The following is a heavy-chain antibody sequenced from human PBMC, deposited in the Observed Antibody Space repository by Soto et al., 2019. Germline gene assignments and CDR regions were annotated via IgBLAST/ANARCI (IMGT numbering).Heavy chain of an antibody. V-gene: IGHV1-69*02. D-gene: IGHD3-10*01. CDR1: GGTFSSYT. Sequence: QVQLVQSGAEVKKPGSSVKVSCKASGGTFSSYTISWVRQAPGQGLEWMGRIIPILGIANYAQKFQGRVTITAAKSTTRAYMELSSLRSEDTAVYYCARMVRGGRYCYGMDVWGQGTAVTVSS. CDR2: IIPILGIA. CDR3: ARMVRGGRYCYGMDV. J-gene: IGHJ6*02.